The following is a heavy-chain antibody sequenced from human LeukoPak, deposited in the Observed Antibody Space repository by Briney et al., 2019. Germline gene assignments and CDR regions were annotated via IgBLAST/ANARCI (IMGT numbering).Heavy chain of an antibody. D-gene: IGHD6-6*01. V-gene: IGHV4-38-2*02. CDR2: IYHSGST. CDR1: GYSISSGYY. CDR3: ARAIAARPHY. J-gene: IGHJ4*02. Sequence: SETLSLTCTVSGYSISSGYYWGWIRQPPGKGLEWIGSIYHSGSTYYNPSLKSRVTISVDTSKNQFSLKLSSVTAADTAVYYCARAIAARPHYWGQGTLVTVSS.